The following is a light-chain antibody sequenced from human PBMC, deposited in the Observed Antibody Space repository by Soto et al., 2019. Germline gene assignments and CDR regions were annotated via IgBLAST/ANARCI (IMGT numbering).Light chain of an antibody. CDR2: GAS. CDR1: QSVSSN. J-gene: IGKJ1*01. Sequence: EIVMTHSPATLSVSPGEIATLSCMASQSVSSNLAWYQQKPGQAPRLLVYGASTKATDMPGRFSGRGSGTEFTLTINNLQSEDFAVYYCQQYRNWPRTFGQGTKVDIK. V-gene: IGKV3-15*01. CDR3: QQYRNWPRT.